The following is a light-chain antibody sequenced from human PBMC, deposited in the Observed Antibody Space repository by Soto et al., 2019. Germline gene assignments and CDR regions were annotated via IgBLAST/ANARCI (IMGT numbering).Light chain of an antibody. CDR1: QSVSNNY. CDR2: GAS. J-gene: IGKJ1*01. Sequence: TVLTQSPGTLSLSPGERATLSCRASQSVSNNYLAWYQQKPGQAPRLLIFGASYRATGIPARFSSSGSGTDFSLTINRLEPEDFAVYFCQHYVNSPLTFGQGTKV. CDR3: QHYVNSPLT. V-gene: IGKV3-20*01.